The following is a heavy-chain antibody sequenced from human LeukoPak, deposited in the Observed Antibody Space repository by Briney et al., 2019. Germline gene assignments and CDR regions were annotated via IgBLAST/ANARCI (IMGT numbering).Heavy chain of an antibody. CDR2: ITNDGSST. J-gene: IGHJ4*02. Sequence: PGGSLRLSCAASGLTFSSHWMHWVRQAPGKGLVWVSRITNDGSSTTYADSVKGRFTISRDNSKNTLYLQMNSLRAEDTAVYYCARQGYSYGLDYWGQGTLVTVSS. CDR3: ARQGYSYGLDY. CDR1: GLTFSSHW. V-gene: IGHV3-74*01. D-gene: IGHD5-18*01.